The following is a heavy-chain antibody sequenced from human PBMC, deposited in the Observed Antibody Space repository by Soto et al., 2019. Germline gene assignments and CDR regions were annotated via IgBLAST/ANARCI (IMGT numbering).Heavy chain of an antibody. D-gene: IGHD2-21*01. CDR1: GGTFISYS. Sequence: SGGSLRLSCAASGGTFISYSMNWVRQAPGKGLEWVSSISSSGGCIYYADSVKGRFTLTRDNAKNSLYLQMHSLRAEDTAVYYCAKGPHVVVIGMVPGAFDYWGQGTLVTVSS. J-gene: IGHJ4*02. V-gene: IGHV3-21*04. CDR2: ISSSGGCI. CDR3: AKGPHVVVIGMVPGAFDY.